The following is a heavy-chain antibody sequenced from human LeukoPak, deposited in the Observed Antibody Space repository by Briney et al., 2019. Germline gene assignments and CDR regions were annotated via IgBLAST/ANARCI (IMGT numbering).Heavy chain of an antibody. Sequence: PGGSLRLSCAASGFTVSSNYMSWVRQAPGKGLEWVSVIYSGGSTYYADSVKGRFTISRDNSKNTLYLQMNSLRAEDTAVYYCAREGQWLAYAFDIWGQGTMVTVSS. CDR3: AREGQWLAYAFDI. CDR1: GFTVSSNY. D-gene: IGHD6-19*01. J-gene: IGHJ3*02. V-gene: IGHV3-66*01. CDR2: IYSGGST.